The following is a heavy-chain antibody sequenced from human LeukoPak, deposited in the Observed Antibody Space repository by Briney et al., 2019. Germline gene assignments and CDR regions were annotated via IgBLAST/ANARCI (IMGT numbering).Heavy chain of an antibody. V-gene: IGHV4-61*01. CDR3: ARGYYYDSSGRELGFDP. D-gene: IGHD3-22*01. Sequence: SETLSLTCTVSGGSISSGSYYWNWIRQPAGKGLEWIGRIYASGSTNYNPSLKSRVTISLDTSKNQFSLKLSSVTAADTAVYYCARGYYYDSSGRELGFDPWGQGTLVTVSS. CDR1: GGSISSGSYY. J-gene: IGHJ5*02. CDR2: IYASGST.